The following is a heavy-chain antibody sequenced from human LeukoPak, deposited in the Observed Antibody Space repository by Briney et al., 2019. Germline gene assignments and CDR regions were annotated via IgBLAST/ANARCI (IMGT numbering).Heavy chain of an antibody. CDR3: ATLKYDDVDY. CDR1: GYTFTSYG. CDR2: LNPNSGAT. J-gene: IGHJ4*02. V-gene: IGHV1-2*06. Sequence: ASVKVSCKASGYTFTSYGISWVRQAPGQGLEYMGRLNPNSGATIYAQKFQGRVSMTRDTSISTAYMEVSRLKSDDTAVYYCATLKYDDVDYWGQGTLVTVSS. D-gene: IGHD3-3*01.